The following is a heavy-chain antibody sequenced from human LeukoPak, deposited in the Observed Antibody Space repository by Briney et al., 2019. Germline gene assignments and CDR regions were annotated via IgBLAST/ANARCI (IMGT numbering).Heavy chain of an antibody. CDR2: INHSGST. CDR3: ARGKTSDDLKDIVVVPAAIGDEP. CDR1: GGSFSGYY. J-gene: IGHJ5*02. D-gene: IGHD2-2*01. Sequence: SETLSLTCAVYGGSFSGYYWSWTRQPPGKGLEWIGEINHSGSTNYNPSLKSRVTISVDTSKNQFSLKLSSVTAADTAVYYCARGKTSDDLKDIVVVPAAIGDEPWGQGTLVTVSS. V-gene: IGHV4-34*01.